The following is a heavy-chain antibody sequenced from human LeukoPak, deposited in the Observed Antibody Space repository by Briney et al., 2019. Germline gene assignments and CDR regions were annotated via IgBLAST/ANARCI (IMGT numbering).Heavy chain of an antibody. J-gene: IGHJ6*03. CDR3: ARTYSNYVSYYYYYYMDV. D-gene: IGHD4-11*01. CDR2: IYPGDSDT. V-gene: IGHV5-51*01. CDR1: GYSFTSYW. Sequence: KDGESLKISCKGSGYSFTSYWIGLVRQMPGKGLEWVGIIYPGDSDTRYSPSFQGQVTISADKSLNTAYLQWSSLKASDTAMYYCARTYSNYVSYYYYYYMDVWGKGTTVTVSS.